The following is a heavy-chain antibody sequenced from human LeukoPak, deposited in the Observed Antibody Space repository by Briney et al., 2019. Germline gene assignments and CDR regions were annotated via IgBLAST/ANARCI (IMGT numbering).Heavy chain of an antibody. CDR3: ATVAASSGTYYLYYFHY. CDR1: GSTPTELS. CDR2: FDPVDGET. V-gene: IGHV1-24*01. J-gene: IGHJ4*02. Sequence: GASVKVSCKVSGSTPTELSIHWVRQAPGKGLAWMGGFDPVDGETIYAQEFQGRVTMTEDTSTDTAYMELSSLRSEDTAVYYCATVAASSGTYYLYYFHYWGQGTLVTVSS. D-gene: IGHD1-26*01.